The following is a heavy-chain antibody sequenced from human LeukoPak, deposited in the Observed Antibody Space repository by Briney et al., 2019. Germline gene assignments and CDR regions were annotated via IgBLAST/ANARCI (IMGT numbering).Heavy chain of an antibody. J-gene: IGHJ4*02. V-gene: IGHV4-59*01. CDR3: ARGTTTLIYFGF. CDR1: GGSISSYY. CDR2: IYYSGST. Sequence: LETLSLTCTVSGGSISSYYWSWIRQPPGKGLEWIGYIYYSGSTNCNPSLKSRVTISVDTSKNQFSLKLSSVTAADTAVYYCARGTTTLIYFGFWGQGTLVTVSS. D-gene: IGHD4-17*01.